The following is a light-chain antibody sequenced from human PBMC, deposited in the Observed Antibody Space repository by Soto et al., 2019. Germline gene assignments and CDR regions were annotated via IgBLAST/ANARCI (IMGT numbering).Light chain of an antibody. CDR1: QSVSIY. Sequence: EIVLTQSPVTLSLSPGERATLSCRASQSVSIYLAWYQQKPGQAPRLLIYDASNRATGIPARFSGSGSGTDFTLTISSLEPEDFAVYDCQQRSNRPRTFGQGTKVDSK. J-gene: IGKJ1*01. CDR2: DAS. V-gene: IGKV3-11*01. CDR3: QQRSNRPRT.